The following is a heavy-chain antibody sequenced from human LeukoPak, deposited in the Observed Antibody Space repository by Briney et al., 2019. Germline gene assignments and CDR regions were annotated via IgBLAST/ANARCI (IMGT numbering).Heavy chain of an antibody. CDR1: GGSISSSSYY. J-gene: IGHJ5*02. CDR3: ARHLTGSFDP. CDR2: IYYSGST. D-gene: IGHD2-8*02. Sequence: SETLSLTCTVSGGSISSSSYYWGWIRQPPGTGLEWIGSIYYSGSTYYNPSLKSRVTISVDTSKNQFSLKLSSVTAADTAVYYCARHLTGSFDPWGQGTLVTVSS. V-gene: IGHV4-39*01.